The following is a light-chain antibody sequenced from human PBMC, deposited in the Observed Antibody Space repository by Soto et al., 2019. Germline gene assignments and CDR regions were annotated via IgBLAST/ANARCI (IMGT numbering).Light chain of an antibody. CDR1: QSINTW. V-gene: IGKV1-5*03. CDR3: QQYNTYST. J-gene: IGKJ1*01. CDR2: KAS. Sequence: QMTQSPSTLSASVGDTVTITCRASQSINTWLAWYQQKPGKAPKLLIYKASSLESGVPSRFSGSGSLKEFTLTISSLQPDDFATYYCQQYNTYSTFGHGTKVEIK.